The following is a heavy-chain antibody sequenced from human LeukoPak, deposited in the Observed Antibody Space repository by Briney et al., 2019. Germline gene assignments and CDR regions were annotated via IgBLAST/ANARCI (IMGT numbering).Heavy chain of an antibody. J-gene: IGHJ5*02. CDR1: GGTFSSYT. CDR2: IIPILGIA. Sequence: ASVKVSCKASGGTFSSYTISWLRQAPGQGLEWMGRIIPILGIANYAQKFQGRVTITADKSTSTAYMELSSLRSEDTAVYYCARDVVSGLPFDPWGQGTLVTVSS. V-gene: IGHV1-69*04. CDR3: ARDVVSGLPFDP. D-gene: IGHD6-19*01.